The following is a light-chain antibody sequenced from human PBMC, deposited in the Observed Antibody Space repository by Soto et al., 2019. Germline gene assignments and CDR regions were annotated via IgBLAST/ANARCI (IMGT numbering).Light chain of an antibody. CDR1: QSITTW. V-gene: IGKV1-5*01. CDR3: QQYDSYSWT. CDR2: DAS. J-gene: IGKJ5*01. Sequence: IPLTQSPSSLSASVGDRFTITCRASQSITTWLAWYQQKPGKAPKLLIYDASSLESGVPLRFSGSGSGTEFTLTISSLQSDDFATYYCQQYDSYSWTFGQGTQLEIK.